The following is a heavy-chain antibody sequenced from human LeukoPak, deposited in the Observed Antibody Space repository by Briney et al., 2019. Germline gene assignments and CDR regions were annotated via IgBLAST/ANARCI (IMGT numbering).Heavy chain of an antibody. Sequence: SETLSLTCTVSGGSISSYYWSWIRQPPGKGLEWIGYIYYSGSTNYNPSLKSRVTIPVDRSKNQISLKLSSVTAADTAVYYCARAKDATFYDDSSGYFLDYWGQGTLVTVSS. V-gene: IGHV4-59*08. D-gene: IGHD3-22*01. CDR1: GGSISSYY. CDR2: IYYSGST. CDR3: ARAKDATFYDDSSGYFLDY. J-gene: IGHJ4*02.